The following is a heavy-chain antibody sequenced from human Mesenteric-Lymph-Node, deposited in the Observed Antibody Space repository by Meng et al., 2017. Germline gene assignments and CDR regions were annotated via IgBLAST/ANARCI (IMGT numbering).Heavy chain of an antibody. J-gene: IGHJ4*02. CDR1: GFTFSSYG. CDR2: IGSGGRIT. CDR3: ANRGYIYGSPYYFDY. D-gene: IGHD5-18*01. V-gene: IGHV3-NL1*01. Sequence: GESLKISCAASGFTFSSYGMHWVRQAPGKGLEWVSTIGSGGRITYYADSVKGRFTISRDNSKNTLCLQMNSLRAEDTAVYFCANRGYIYGSPYYFDYWGQGTLVTVSS.